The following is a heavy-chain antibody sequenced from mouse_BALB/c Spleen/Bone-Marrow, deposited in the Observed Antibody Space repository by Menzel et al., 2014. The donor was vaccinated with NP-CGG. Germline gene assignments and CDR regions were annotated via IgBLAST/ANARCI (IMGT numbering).Heavy chain of an antibody. CDR2: IDPENGDT. CDR1: GFNIKDYY. V-gene: IGHV14-4*02. J-gene: IGHJ1*01. Sequence: EVQLQQSGAELVRSGALVKLSCTASGFNIKDYYMHWVKQRPEQGLEWIGWIDPENGDTEYAPKFQGKATMTADTSSNTAYLQLSSLTSEDTAVYYCNRYDWYFDVWGAGTTVTVSS. CDR3: NRYDWYFDV. D-gene: IGHD2-14*01.